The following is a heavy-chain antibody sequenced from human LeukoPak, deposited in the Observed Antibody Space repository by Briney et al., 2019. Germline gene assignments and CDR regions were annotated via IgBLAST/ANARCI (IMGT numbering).Heavy chain of an antibody. J-gene: IGHJ5*02. V-gene: IGHV3-23*01. D-gene: IGHD4-17*01. Sequence: PGGSLRLSCAASGFTFSSYAMSWVRQAPGKGLEWVSAISGSGGSTYYADSVKGRFTISRDNAKNSLYLQMNSLRDEDTAVYYCARDKFGVTTVINWFDPWGQGTLVTVSS. CDR1: GFTFSSYA. CDR3: ARDKFGVTTVINWFDP. CDR2: ISGSGGST.